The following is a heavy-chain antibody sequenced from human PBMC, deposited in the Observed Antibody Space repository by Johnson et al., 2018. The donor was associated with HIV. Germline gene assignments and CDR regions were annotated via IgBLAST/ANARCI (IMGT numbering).Heavy chain of an antibody. J-gene: IGHJ3*02. D-gene: IGHD6-25*01. Sequence: VHLVESGGGLIQPGGSLRLSCAASGFTVSSNYMSWVRQAPGKGLEWVSIIYSGGSTYYADSVKGRFTISRDNSKNTLYLQMNSLRAEDTAVYYCAKEAADDAFDIWGQGTMVTVSS. V-gene: IGHV3-53*01. CDR2: IYSGGST. CDR3: AKEAADDAFDI. CDR1: GFTVSSNY.